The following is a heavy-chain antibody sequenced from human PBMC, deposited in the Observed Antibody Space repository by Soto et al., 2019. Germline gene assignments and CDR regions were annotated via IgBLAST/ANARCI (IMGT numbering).Heavy chain of an antibody. CDR1: GGTFSSYA. J-gene: IGHJ4*02. CDR3: ASMSYDILTGYYNPFDY. CDR2: IIPIFGTA. D-gene: IGHD3-9*01. V-gene: IGHV1-69*05. Sequence: ASVKVSCKASGGTFSSYAISWVRQAPGQGLEWMGGIIPIFGTANYAQKYHGRVTITRDTSISTAYMELSSLRSEDTAVYYCASMSYDILTGYYNPFDYWGQGTLVTVSS.